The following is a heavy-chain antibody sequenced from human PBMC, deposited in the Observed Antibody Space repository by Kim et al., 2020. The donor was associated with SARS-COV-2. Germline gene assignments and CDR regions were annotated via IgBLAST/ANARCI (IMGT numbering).Heavy chain of an antibody. J-gene: IGHJ4*02. CDR2: VRDTGGRT. Sequence: GGSLRLSCAVSGFSFGVYAMNWVRQAPGKGLEWVSGVRDTGGRTYYADSVKGRFTISRDNTKNTLYLQMNSLRAEGTAINYCAKNYENSGDYRPSSFDSWGQGTLVTVSS. V-gene: IGHV3-23*01. CDR3: AKNYENSGDYRPSSFDS. D-gene: IGHD3-22*01. CDR1: GFSFGVYA.